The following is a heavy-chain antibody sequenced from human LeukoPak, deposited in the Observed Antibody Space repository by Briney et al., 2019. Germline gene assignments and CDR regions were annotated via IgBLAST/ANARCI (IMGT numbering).Heavy chain of an antibody. D-gene: IGHD3-3*01. CDR1: GYSISSGYY. Sequence: SETLSLTCAVSGYSISSGYYWGWIRQPPGKGLEWIGSIYHSGSAYYNPSLKSRVTISVDTSKNQFSLKLSSVTAADTAVYYCAREVGSGYPYYFDYWGQGTLVTVSS. CDR3: AREVGSGYPYYFDY. CDR2: IYHSGSA. V-gene: IGHV4-38-2*02. J-gene: IGHJ4*02.